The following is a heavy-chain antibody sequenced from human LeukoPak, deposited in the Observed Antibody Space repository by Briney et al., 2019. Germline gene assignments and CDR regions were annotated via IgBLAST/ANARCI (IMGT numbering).Heavy chain of an antibody. D-gene: IGHD3-3*01. Sequence: SETLSLTCSVSGVPISTNYWSWIRQSPGKRLEWIAYVYYNGDIMYNPSLKSRVTISLDTSKNQFSLNMASVTAADTAVYYCARRSVRFLEWLLTSAFDIWGQGTMVTVSS. J-gene: IGHJ3*02. V-gene: IGHV4-59*12. CDR2: VYYNGDI. CDR1: GVPISTNY. CDR3: ARRSVRFLEWLLTSAFDI.